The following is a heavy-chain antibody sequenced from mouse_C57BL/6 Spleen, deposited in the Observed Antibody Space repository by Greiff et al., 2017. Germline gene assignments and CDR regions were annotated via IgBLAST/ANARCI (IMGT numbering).Heavy chain of an antibody. CDR2: IDPSDSET. CDR3: ARRDYYGSSYRFDY. J-gene: IGHJ2*01. D-gene: IGHD1-1*01. Sequence: QVQLKQPGAELVRPGSSVKLSCKASGYTFTSYWMHWVKQRPIQGLEWIGNIDPSDSETHYNQKFKDKATLTVDKSSSTAYMQLSSLTSEDSAVYYCARRDYYGSSYRFDYWGQGTTLTVSS. CDR1: GYTFTSYW. V-gene: IGHV1-52*01.